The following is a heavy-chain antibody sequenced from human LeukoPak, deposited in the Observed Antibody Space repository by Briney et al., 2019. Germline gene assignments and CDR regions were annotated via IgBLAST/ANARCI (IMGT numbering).Heavy chain of an antibody. J-gene: IGHJ4*02. CDR2: ISGSGGST. Sequence: GESLRLSCAASGFTFSSYAMSWVRQAPGKGLEWVSAISGSGGSTYYADSVKGRFTISRDNSKNTLYLQMNSLRAEDTAVYYCANYYDSSGYQHYWGQGTLVTVSS. V-gene: IGHV3-23*01. CDR3: ANYYDSSGYQHY. D-gene: IGHD3-22*01. CDR1: GFTFSSYA.